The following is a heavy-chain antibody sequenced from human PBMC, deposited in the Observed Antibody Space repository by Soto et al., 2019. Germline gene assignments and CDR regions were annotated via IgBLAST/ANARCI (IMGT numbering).Heavy chain of an antibody. CDR1: GFTVSSNY. CDR3: ARDPPYHDYGDYSGVAFDI. V-gene: IGHV3-66*01. D-gene: IGHD4-17*01. CDR2: IYSGGST. Sequence: EVQLVESGGGLVQPGGSLRLSCAASGFTVSSNYMSWVRLAPGKGLEWVSVIYSGGSTYYADSVKGRFTISRDNSKNTLYLQMNRLRAEDTAVYYCARDPPYHDYGDYSGVAFDIWGQGTMVTVSS. J-gene: IGHJ3*02.